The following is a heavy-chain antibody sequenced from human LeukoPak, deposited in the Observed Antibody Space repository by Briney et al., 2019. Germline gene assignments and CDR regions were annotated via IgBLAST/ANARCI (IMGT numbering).Heavy chain of an antibody. V-gene: IGHV1-46*01. CDR2: INPSGGST. D-gene: IGHD2-2*01. CDR1: GYTFTSYY. Sequence: ASVKVSCKASGYTFTSYYIHWVRQAPGQGLEWMGIINPSGGSTTYAQKFQGRVTMTRDTSTSTVYMELSSLRSEDTAVYYCATGSRCGSCYDYWGQGTLVTVSS. CDR3: ATGSRCGSCYDY. J-gene: IGHJ4*02.